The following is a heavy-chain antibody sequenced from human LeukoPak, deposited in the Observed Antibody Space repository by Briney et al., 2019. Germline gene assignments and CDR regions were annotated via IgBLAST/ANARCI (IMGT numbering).Heavy chain of an antibody. D-gene: IGHD3-10*01. CDR1: GYSISSGYY. J-gene: IGHJ4*02. Sequence: PSETLSLTCTVSGYSISSGYYWGWIRQPPGKGLEWIGSIYHSGSTYYNPSLKSRVTISVDTSKNQFSLKLSSVTAADTAVYYCARGPLWFGELLSLSGIDYWGQGTLVTVSS. CDR2: IYHSGST. CDR3: ARGPLWFGELLSLSGIDY. V-gene: IGHV4-38-2*02.